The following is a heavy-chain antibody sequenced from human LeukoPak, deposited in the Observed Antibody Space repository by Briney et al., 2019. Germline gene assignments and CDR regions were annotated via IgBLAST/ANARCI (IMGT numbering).Heavy chain of an antibody. CDR2: ISSGSTTI. CDR3: ARRESTTMVRGGVDY. CDR1: GGSISSSS. V-gene: IGHV3-48*01. Sequence: ETLSLTCTVSGGSISSSSYYWGWIRQPPGKGLEWVSYISSGSTTIYYTDSVKGRFTISRDNAKNSLYLRMNSLRAEDTAVYYCARRESTTMVRGGVDYWGQGTLVTVSS. D-gene: IGHD3-10*01. J-gene: IGHJ4*02.